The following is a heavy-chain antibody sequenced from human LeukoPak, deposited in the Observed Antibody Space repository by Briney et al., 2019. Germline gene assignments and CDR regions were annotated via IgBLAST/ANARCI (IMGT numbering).Heavy chain of an antibody. V-gene: IGHV3-53*01. CDR1: GFTVSSNY. D-gene: IGHD1-7*01. Sequence: GGSLRLSCAASGFTVSSNYMSWVRQAPGKGLEWVSVIYSGGSTYYADSVKGRFTISRDNSKNTQYLQMNSLRAEDTAVYYCAKDGTGPGVFDYWGQGTLVTVSS. CDR3: AKDGTGPGVFDY. CDR2: IYSGGST. J-gene: IGHJ4*02.